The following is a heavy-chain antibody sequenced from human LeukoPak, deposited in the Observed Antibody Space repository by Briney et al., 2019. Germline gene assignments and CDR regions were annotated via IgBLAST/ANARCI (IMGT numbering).Heavy chain of an antibody. CDR1: GFTFSSYW. D-gene: IGHD2-21*01. V-gene: IGHV3-7*01. J-gene: IGHJ6*02. CDR3: AKYCGGDCYGMDV. CDR2: IKQDGSEK. Sequence: QPGGSLRLSCTASGFTFSSYWMSWVRQAPGKGLEWVGNIKQDGSEKDYVDSVKGRFTISRDNAKNSLYLQMNSLRAEDTAVYYCAKYCGGDCYGMDVWGQGTTVTVSS.